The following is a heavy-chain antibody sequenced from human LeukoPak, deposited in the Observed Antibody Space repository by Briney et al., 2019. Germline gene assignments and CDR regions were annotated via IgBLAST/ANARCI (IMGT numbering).Heavy chain of an antibody. CDR2: IFPIFGTA. CDR3: ARDGIAGKDYYYYMDV. V-gene: IGHV1-69*05. D-gene: IGHD6-13*01. J-gene: IGHJ6*03. CDR1: GGTFSSYA. Sequence: ASVKVSCKASGGTFSSYAISWVRQAPGQGLEWMGRIFPIFGTANYAQKFQGRVTITTDESTSTAYMELSSLRSEDTAVYYCARDGIAGKDYYYYMDVWGKGTTVTVSS.